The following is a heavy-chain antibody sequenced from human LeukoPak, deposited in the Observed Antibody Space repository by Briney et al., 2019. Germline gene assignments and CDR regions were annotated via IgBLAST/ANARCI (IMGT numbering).Heavy chain of an antibody. CDR1: GGSLSSYL. D-gene: IGHD3-22*01. Sequence: PSETLSLTCTGSGGSLSSYLWSWIRQPPGKEREWIGYIYYSGSTNYNPSLKSRVTISVDTSKNQFSVKLSSVTAADTAVYYCARIGSSGYCDYWGQGTLVTVSS. CDR2: IYYSGST. V-gene: IGHV4-59*01. CDR3: ARIGSSGYCDY. J-gene: IGHJ4*02.